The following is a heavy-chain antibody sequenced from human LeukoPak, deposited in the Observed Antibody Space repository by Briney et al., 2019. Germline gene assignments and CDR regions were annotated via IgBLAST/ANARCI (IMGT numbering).Heavy chain of an antibody. CDR2: IKPDGSEK. Sequence: PGGSLRLSCAASGFTFSDYWMTWVRQAPGKGLEWVANIKPDGSEKYYVDSVKGRSTISRDNAKNSLYLQMNSLRAEDTAVYYCARVRGGYCSSTSCSHGMDYWGQGTLVTVSS. CDR1: GFTFSDYW. V-gene: IGHV3-7*01. D-gene: IGHD2-2*01. J-gene: IGHJ4*02. CDR3: ARVRGGYCSSTSCSHGMDY.